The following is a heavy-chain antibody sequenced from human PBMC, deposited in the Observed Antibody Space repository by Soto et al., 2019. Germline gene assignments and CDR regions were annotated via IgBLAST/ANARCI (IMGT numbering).Heavy chain of an antibody. CDR3: ARLRIVSGIAALIWFDP. J-gene: IGHJ5*02. D-gene: IGHD6-13*01. V-gene: IGHV4-39*01. Sequence: SETLSLTCTVSGGSISSSSYYWGWIRQPPGKGLERIGSIYYSGSTYYNPSLKSRVTISVDASKNQFSLKLSSVTAADTAVYYCARLRIVSGIAALIWFDPWGQGTLVTVSS. CDR1: GGSISSSSYY. CDR2: IYYSGST.